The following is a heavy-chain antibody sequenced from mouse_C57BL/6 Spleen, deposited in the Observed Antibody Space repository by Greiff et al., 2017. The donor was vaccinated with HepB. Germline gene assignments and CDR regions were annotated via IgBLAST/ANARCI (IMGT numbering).Heavy chain of an antibody. CDR2: INPGSGGT. CDR1: GYAFNNYL. CDR3: AQLRDAY. J-gene: IGHJ3*01. D-gene: IGHD3-2*02. V-gene: IGHV1-54*01. Sequence: QVQLQQSGAELVRPGTSVKVSCKASGYAFNNYLIEWVKQRPGQGLEWIGVINPGSGGTNYNEKFKGKATLTADKSSSTAYMQLSSLTSEDSAVYFCAQLRDAYWGQGTLVTVSA.